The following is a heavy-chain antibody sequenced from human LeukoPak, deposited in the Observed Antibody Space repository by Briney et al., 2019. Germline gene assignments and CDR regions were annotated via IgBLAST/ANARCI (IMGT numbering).Heavy chain of an antibody. V-gene: IGHV4-39*07. CDR3: ARGSPTYYDFWSGYSGGDAFDI. D-gene: IGHD3-3*01. CDR2: IYYSGST. CDR1: GGSISSISYY. Sequence: SETLSLTCTVSGGSISSISYYWGWIRQPPGTGLEWIGSIYYSGSTYYNPSLKSRVTISVDTSKNQFSLKLSSVTAADTAVYYCARGSPTYYDFWSGYSGGDAFDIWGQGTMVTVSS. J-gene: IGHJ3*02.